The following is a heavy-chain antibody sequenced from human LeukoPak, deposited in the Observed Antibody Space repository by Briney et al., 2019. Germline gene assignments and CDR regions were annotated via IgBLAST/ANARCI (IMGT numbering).Heavy chain of an antibody. CDR2: ISYDGSNK. CDR1: GFTFSSYG. J-gene: IGHJ4*02. D-gene: IGHD6-13*01. CDR3: AKADRIAAAGTFFDY. V-gene: IGHV3-30*18. Sequence: GGSLRLSCAASGFTFSSYGMHWVRQAPGKGLEWVAVISYDGSNKYYADSVKGRFTISRDNSKNTLYLQMNSLRAEDTAVYYCAKADRIAAAGTFFDYWGQGTLVTVSS.